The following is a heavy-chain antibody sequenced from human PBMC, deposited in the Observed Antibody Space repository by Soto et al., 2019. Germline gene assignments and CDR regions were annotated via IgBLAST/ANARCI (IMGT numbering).Heavy chain of an antibody. CDR1: GGSISSYY. J-gene: IGHJ3*02. D-gene: IGHD5-18*01. CDR2: IYYSGST. CDR3: ASGRRYSYGYSAFDI. V-gene: IGHV4-59*01. Sequence: SETLSLTCTVSGGSISSYYWSLIRQPPGKGLEWIGYIYYSGSTNYNPSLKSRVTISVDTSKNQFSLKLSSVTAADTAVYYCASGRRYSYGYSAFDIWGQGTMVTVS.